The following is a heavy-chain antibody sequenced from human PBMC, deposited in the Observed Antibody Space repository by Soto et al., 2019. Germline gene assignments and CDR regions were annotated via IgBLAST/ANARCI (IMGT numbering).Heavy chain of an antibody. CDR1: GFTFSTYW. CDR2: INGDGSYT. J-gene: IGHJ3*02. CDR3: VRTWHGFDI. Sequence: EVQLVESGGGLVQPGGSLRLSCAASGFTFSTYWMHWVRQAPEKGLLWVSHINGDGSYTDFADSVKGRFTISRDNAKKTVYLKMQSLRVEDTAVYFCVRTWHGFDIWGPGTMVTVSS. V-gene: IGHV3-74*01.